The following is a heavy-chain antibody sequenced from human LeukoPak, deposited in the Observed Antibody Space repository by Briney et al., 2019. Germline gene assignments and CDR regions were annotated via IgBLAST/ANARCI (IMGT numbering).Heavy chain of an antibody. D-gene: IGHD6-13*01. CDR3: ARDSPGIAAAGAENWFDP. CDR2: INPSGGST. Sequence: ASVKVSCKASGYTFTSYYMHWVRQAPGQGLEWMGIINPSGGSTSYAQKFQGRVTMTRDMSTSTVYMELSSLRSEDTAVYYCARDSPGIAAAGAENWFDPWGQGTLVTVSS. CDR1: GYTFTSYY. J-gene: IGHJ5*02. V-gene: IGHV1-46*01.